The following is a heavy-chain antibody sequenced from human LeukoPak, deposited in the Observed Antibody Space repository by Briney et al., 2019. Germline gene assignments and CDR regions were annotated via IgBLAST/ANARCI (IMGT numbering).Heavy chain of an antibody. CDR3: AKLPYGSVDY. J-gene: IGHJ4*01. CDR1: GFTFSNYA. Sequence: GGSLRLSCAAPGFTFSNYAMSWVRQAPGKGLEWVSTISTSGSNTYYADSVKGRFIISRDNSKSTLYLQMNSLRADDTAVYYCAKLPYGSVDYWGQGTLVTVSS. V-gene: IGHV3-23*01. CDR2: ISTSGSNT. D-gene: IGHD3-10*01.